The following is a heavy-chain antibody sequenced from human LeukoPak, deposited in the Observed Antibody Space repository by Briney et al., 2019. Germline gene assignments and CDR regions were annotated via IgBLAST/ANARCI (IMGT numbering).Heavy chain of an antibody. CDR2: IIPIFGTA. CDR1: GGTFSSEA. D-gene: IGHD2-15*01. V-gene: IGHV1-69*05. Sequence: SVKVSCKASGGTFSSEAISWVRQAPGQGLEWMGGIIPIFGTANYAQKFQGRVTITTDEPTSTAYMEVSSLRSEDTAVYYCGRKAGDCGGGSCYSIDYWGQGTLVTVSS. CDR3: GRKAGDCGGGSCYSIDY. J-gene: IGHJ4*02.